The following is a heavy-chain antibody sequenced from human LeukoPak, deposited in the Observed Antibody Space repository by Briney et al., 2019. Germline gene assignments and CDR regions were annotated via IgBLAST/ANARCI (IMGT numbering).Heavy chain of an antibody. D-gene: IGHD3-3*01. CDR3: ARDRVFGVVPYYYYYYGMDV. J-gene: IGHJ6*02. V-gene: IGHV1-18*01. Sequence: ASVKVSCKACGYTFTSYGISLVRQAPGQGLEWMGWISAYNGNTNYAQKLQGRVTMTTDTSTSTAYMELRSLRSDDTAVYYCARDRVFGVVPYYYYYYGMDVWGQGTTVTVSS. CDR1: GYTFTSYG. CDR2: ISAYNGNT.